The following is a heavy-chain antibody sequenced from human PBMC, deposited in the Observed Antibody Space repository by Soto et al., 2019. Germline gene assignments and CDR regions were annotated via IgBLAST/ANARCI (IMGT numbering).Heavy chain of an antibody. V-gene: IGHV4-59*01. J-gene: IGHJ4*02. D-gene: IGHD4-17*01. Sequence: SETLSLTCTVSGGSISSYYWSWIRQPPGKGLEWIGYIYYSGSTNYNPSLKSRVTISVDTSKNQFSLKLSSVTAADTAVYYCAREKGDYDPVFDYWGQGTLVTVSS. CDR2: IYYSGST. CDR3: AREKGDYDPVFDY. CDR1: GGSISSYY.